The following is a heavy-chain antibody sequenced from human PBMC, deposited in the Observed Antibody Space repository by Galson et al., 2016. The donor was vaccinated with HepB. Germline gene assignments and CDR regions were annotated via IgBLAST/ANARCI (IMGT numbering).Heavy chain of an antibody. CDR3: TVCGLTGDLDY. D-gene: IGHD3-9*01. Sequence: SLRLSCAASGFSFSTAWMTWVRQAPGKGLEWIGRSKSKTDGGAIDYAAPVRGRFTISRDDSRDTLFLQMNNLKFEDTAVYYCTVCGLTGDLDYWGRGTRVAVSS. CDR2: SKSKTDGGAI. J-gene: IGHJ4*03. V-gene: IGHV3-15*01. CDR1: GFSFSTAW.